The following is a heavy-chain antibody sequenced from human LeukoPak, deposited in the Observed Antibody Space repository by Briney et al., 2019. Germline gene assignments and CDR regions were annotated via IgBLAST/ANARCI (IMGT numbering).Heavy chain of an antibody. J-gene: IGHJ4*02. CDR2: IYHSGST. CDR1: GYSISSGYY. D-gene: IGHD4-11*01. CDR3: ARQPSNYFDY. Sequence: PSVTLSLTCAVSGYSISSGYYWGWIRQPPGKGLEWIGSIYHSGSTYYNPSPKSRVTISVDTSKNQFSLKLSSVTAADTAVYYCARQPSNYFDYWGQGTLVTVSS. V-gene: IGHV4-38-2*01.